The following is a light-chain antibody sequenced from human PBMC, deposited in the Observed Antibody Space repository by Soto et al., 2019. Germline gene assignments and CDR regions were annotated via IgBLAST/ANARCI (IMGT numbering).Light chain of an antibody. CDR1: QSISRY. Sequence: DIRMTQSPSSLSASVGGRVTITCRASQSISRYLNWYQQKPGRAPKLLISTASSLQSGVPSRFSGSGSGTDFTLTISSLQPEDIGTYYCQQYDNRLTFGGGTKVEIK. V-gene: IGKV1-39*01. CDR2: TAS. CDR3: QQYDNRLT. J-gene: IGKJ4*01.